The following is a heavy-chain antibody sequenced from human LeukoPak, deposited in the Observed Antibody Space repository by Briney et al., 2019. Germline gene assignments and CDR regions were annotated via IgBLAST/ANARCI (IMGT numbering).Heavy chain of an antibody. Sequence: SETLSLTCTVSGDSIFSTTYYWGWIRQPPGKGLEWIGSIFHSGSTYYNPSLRSRVTISVDTSKNQFSLKLSSVTAADTAVYYCARDVRWPHYYYYYYMDVWGKGTTVTVSS. V-gene: IGHV4-39*02. D-gene: IGHD4-23*01. J-gene: IGHJ6*03. CDR3: ARDVRWPHYYYYYYMDV. CDR2: IFHSGST. CDR1: GDSIFSTTYY.